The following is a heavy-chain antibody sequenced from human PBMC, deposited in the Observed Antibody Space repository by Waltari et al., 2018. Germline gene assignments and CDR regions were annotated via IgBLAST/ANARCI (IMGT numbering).Heavy chain of an antibody. CDR1: GFTFSSYG. CDR2: ISDDGSNK. J-gene: IGHJ4*02. V-gene: IGHV3-30*18. CDR3: AKDSLGGSSCDY. D-gene: IGHD6-13*01. Sequence: QVQLVESGGGVVQPGRSLRLSCAASGFTFSSYGMHWVRQAPGKGLEWVAVISDDGSNKYYADSVKGRFTISRDNSKNTLYLQMNSLRAEDTAVYYCAKDSLGGSSCDYWGQGTLVTVSS.